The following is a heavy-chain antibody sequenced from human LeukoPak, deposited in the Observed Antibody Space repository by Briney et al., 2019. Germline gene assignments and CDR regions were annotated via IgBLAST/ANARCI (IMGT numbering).Heavy chain of an antibody. D-gene: IGHD3-10*01. CDR2: IRYDGSNK. V-gene: IGHV3-30*02. CDR1: GFTLSSYA. CDR3: AKPPGSYGAWFDP. Sequence: GGSLRLSCAASGFTLSSYAMSWVRQAPGKGLEWVAFIRYDGSNKYYADSVKGRFTISRDNSKNTLYPQMNSLRAEDTAVYYCAKPPGSYGAWFDPWGQGTLVTVSS. J-gene: IGHJ5*02.